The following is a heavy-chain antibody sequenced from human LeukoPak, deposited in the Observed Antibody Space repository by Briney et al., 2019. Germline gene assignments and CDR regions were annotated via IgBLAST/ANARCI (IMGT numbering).Heavy chain of an antibody. CDR2: ITPVIDSA. V-gene: IGHV1-69*08. CDR3: TRVNLRGSQYNWFDP. Sequence: SVKVSCKTSGGTFRSHIFSWVRQAPGQGLEWMGRITPVIDSAKYAQKFRDRLTITADTSTGTAYMELSSLTPDDTALYYCTRVNLRGSQYNWFDPWGQGTLVIVSS. J-gene: IGHJ5*02. CDR1: GGTFRSHI. D-gene: IGHD1-26*01.